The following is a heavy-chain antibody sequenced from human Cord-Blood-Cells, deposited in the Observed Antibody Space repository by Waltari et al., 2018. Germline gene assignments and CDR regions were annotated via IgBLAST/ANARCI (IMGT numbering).Heavy chain of an antibody. V-gene: IGHV3-21*01. CDR2: ISSSSSYI. CDR3: ASIAAAGHDY. D-gene: IGHD6-13*01. CDR1: GFTFSSYS. J-gene: IGHJ4*02. Sequence: EVQLVESGGGLVKPGGSLRLSCAASGFTFSSYSMNWVRQAPGEGLGWVSSISSSSSYIYYADSVKGRFTISRDNAKNSLYLQMNSLRAEDTAVYYCASIAAAGHDYWGQGTLVTVSS.